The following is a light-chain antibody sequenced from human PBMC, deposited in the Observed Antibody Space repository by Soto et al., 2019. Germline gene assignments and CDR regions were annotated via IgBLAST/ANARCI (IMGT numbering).Light chain of an antibody. CDR2: GAS. J-gene: IGKJ2*01. Sequence: EVVLTQSPDTLSLSPGERATLSSRASRCVSANYLAWFHQQPGQSPRLLIHGASKRASGIPDRFSGSGSGTDFNLTISRLEPEDLGVFYCYQHGPTPNTFGQGTTVEIK. CDR3: YQHGPTPNT. V-gene: IGKV3-20*01. CDR1: RCVSANY.